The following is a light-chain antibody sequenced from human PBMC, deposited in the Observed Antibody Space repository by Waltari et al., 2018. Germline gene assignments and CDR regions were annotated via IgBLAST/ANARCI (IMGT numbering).Light chain of an antibody. V-gene: IGLV2-8*01. CDR3: SSYAGSGNVV. CDR1: SSDIGTYNL. J-gene: IGLJ3*02. CDR2: EVT. Sequence: QSALTQPPSASGSPGQSVTISCTGTSSDIGTYNLVSWYQQGPGKAPKLIIYEVTKRPSGVRERFSGSKSGNTASLTVSGLQADDEADYYCSSYAGSGNVVFGGGTKLTVL.